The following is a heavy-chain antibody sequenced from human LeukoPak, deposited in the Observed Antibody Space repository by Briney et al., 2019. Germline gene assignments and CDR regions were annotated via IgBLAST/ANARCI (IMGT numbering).Heavy chain of an antibody. Sequence: GASVKVSCKASGYTFTNYFIHWVRQAPGQGLEWMGLINPSDGSTSYAQNFQGRITMTRDTSTSTVYMELSSLRSEDTAVYYCARDRLVYQYYYESSGYSHWGQGTLVTVSS. CDR3: ARDRLVYQYYYESSGYSH. V-gene: IGHV1-46*01. CDR2: INPSDGST. D-gene: IGHD3-22*01. CDR1: GYTFTNYF. J-gene: IGHJ4*02.